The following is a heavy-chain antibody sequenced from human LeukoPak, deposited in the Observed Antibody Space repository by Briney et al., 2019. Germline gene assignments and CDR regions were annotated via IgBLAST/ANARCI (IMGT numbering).Heavy chain of an antibody. J-gene: IGHJ4*02. V-gene: IGHV4-39*01. D-gene: IGHD3-3*02. CDR2: IYYSGST. Sequence: SETLSLTCTVSGGSISSSSYYWGWIRQPPGKGLEWIGSIYYSGSTHYNPSLKSRVTISVDTSKNQFSLKLSSVTAADTAVYYCARHIRGLPYFDYWGQGTLVTVSS. CDR3: ARHIRGLPYFDY. CDR1: GGSISSSSYY.